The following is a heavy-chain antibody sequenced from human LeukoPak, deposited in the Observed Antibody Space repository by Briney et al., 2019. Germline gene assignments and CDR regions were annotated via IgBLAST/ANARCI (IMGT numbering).Heavy chain of an antibody. Sequence: ASVTVSCEAYGGTFSSYSISWVRQAPGQGLEWMGGIIPVFGTANYPQKFQGSDTITADESTSTAYMELSSLRCEDTAVYYCAREGLRLGDNGGNYWGQGTLVTVSS. CDR2: IIPVFGTA. CDR3: AREGLRLGDNGGNY. V-gene: IGHV1-69*13. CDR1: GGTFSSYS. J-gene: IGHJ4*02. D-gene: IGHD3-16*01.